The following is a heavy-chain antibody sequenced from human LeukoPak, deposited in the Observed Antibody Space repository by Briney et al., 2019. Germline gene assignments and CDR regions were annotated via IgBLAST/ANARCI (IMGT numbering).Heavy chain of an antibody. D-gene: IGHD2-21*02. Sequence: SETLSLTCTVSGDSISSSGYYWAWIRQPPGKGLEWIGSIYYSGSTYYNPSLNSRVTISVDTSKNQFSLTLSSVTAADTAVYYCARDRGDFVTGYWGQGTLVTVSS. J-gene: IGHJ4*02. V-gene: IGHV4-39*07. CDR3: ARDRGDFVTGY. CDR1: GDSISSSGYY. CDR2: IYYSGST.